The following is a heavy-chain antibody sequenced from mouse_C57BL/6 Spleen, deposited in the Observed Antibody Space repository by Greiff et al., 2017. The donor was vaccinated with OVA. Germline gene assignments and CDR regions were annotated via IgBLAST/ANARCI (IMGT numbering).Heavy chain of an antibody. CDR1: GFSLTSYG. V-gene: IGHV2-2*01. D-gene: IGHD2-4*01. CDR2: IWSGGST. Sequence: QVQLKESGPGLVQPSQSLSITCTVSGFSLTSYGVHWVRQSPGKGLEWLGVIWSGGSTDYNAAFISRLSISTDNSKSQVFFNMHSLQADYTAIYYCARTTAYDSLYYWGPGTTLTVSS. CDR3: ARTTAYDSLYY. J-gene: IGHJ2*01.